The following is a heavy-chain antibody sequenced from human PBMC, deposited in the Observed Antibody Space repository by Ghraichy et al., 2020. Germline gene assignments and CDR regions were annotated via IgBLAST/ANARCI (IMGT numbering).Heavy chain of an antibody. J-gene: IGHJ6*03. CDR3: AREGSWYSYYYYMDV. CDR1: GFTFSSYA. Sequence: GGSLRLSCAAPGFTFSSYAMSWVRQAPGKGLEWVSVISGNGGNTYYADSVKGRFTISRDNFKNTLYLQMNSLRAEDTALYYCAREGSWYSYYYYMDVWGKGTAVPVSS. V-gene: IGHV3-23*01. CDR2: ISGNGGNT. D-gene: IGHD6-13*01.